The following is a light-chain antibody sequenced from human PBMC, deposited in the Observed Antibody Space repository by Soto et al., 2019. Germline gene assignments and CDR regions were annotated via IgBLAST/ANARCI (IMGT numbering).Light chain of an antibody. CDR1: QSLSNTY. V-gene: IGKV3D-7*01. CDR3: HQDFDLPLT. CDR2: GAS. J-gene: IGKJ4*01. Sequence: EIVMTQSPVTLSLSPGDRATLSCRASQSLSNTYISWYQQKPGQAPRLLIYGASTRATGIPARFTGSGSGTDFNLTISSLQPEDFALYYCHQDFDLPLTFGGGTKVEIK.